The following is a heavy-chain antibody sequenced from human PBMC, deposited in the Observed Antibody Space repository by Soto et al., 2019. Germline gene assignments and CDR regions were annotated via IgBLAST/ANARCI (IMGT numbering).Heavy chain of an antibody. J-gene: IGHJ4*02. Sequence: GGSLRLSCAASGFTFSDYYMSWIRQAPGKGLEWVSYISSSGSTIYYADSVKGRFTISRDNAKNSLYLQMNSLRAEDTAIYYCTKDSHWAIISPTHDYWGQGTLVTVSS. CDR2: ISSSGSTI. D-gene: IGHD2-2*01. V-gene: IGHV3-11*01. CDR1: GFTFSDYY. CDR3: TKDSHWAIISPTHDY.